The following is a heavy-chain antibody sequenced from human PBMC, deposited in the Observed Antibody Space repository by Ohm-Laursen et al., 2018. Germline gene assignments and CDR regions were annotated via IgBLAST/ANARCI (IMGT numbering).Heavy chain of an antibody. J-gene: IGHJ5*01. V-gene: IGHV3-48*03. CDR3: ARVWFDS. CDR2: ISGGDTTI. Sequence: GSLRLSCAASGFTFSSSEMNWVRQPPGKGLEWISYISGGDTTIYYADSVKGRFTISRDNAKNSLFLQMTNLRAEDTAVYYCARVWFDSWGQGTLVTVSS. CDR1: GFTFSSSE.